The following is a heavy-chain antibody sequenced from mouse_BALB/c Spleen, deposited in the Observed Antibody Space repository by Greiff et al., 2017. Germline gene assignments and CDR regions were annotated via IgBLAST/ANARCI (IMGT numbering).Heavy chain of an antibody. CDR1: GFSLTSYG. Sequence: VQGVESGPGLVAPSQSLSITCTVSGFSLTSYGVHWVRQPPGKGLEWLGVIWAGGSTNYNSALMSRLSISKDNSKSQVFLKMNSLQTDDTAMYYCASYYYGSSWFAYWGQGTLVTVSA. CDR2: IWAGGST. V-gene: IGHV2-9*02. D-gene: IGHD1-1*01. J-gene: IGHJ3*01. CDR3: ASYYYGSSWFAY.